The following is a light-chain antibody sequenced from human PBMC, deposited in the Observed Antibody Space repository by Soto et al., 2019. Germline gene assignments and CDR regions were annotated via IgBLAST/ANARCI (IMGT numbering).Light chain of an antibody. CDR1: SSDVGGYNF. CDR2: DVS. V-gene: IGLV2-14*03. J-gene: IGLJ2*01. CDR3: TSYTSTNTQL. Sequence: QSALTQPASVSGSPGQSITISCTGTSSDVGGYNFVSWYQQHPGEAPKLMIYDVSNRPSGVSNRFSGSKSGNTASLTIPGLQAEDEADYYCTSYTSTNTQLFGGGTKLTVL.